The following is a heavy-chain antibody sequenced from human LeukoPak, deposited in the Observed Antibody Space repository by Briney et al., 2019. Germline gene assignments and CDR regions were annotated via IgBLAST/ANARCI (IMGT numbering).Heavy chain of an antibody. V-gene: IGHV5-51*01. CDR2: IYPGDSDT. Sequence: GESLKISCKGSGYSFTSYWIGWVRQMPGKGLEWMGIIYPGDSDTRYSPSFQGQVTISADKSISTAYMELSRLTSDDTAVYYCARGQGSSWIGAAGYWGQGTLVTVSS. J-gene: IGHJ4*02. CDR3: ARGQGSSWIGAAGY. D-gene: IGHD6-13*01. CDR1: GYSFTSYW.